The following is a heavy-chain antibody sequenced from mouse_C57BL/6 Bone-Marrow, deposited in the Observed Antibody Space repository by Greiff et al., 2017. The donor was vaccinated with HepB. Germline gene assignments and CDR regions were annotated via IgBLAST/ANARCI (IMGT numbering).Heavy chain of an antibody. J-gene: IGHJ1*03. V-gene: IGHV5-17*01. D-gene: IGHD2-3*01. CDR2: ISSGSSTI. CDR3: AIYVGYRDWYFDV. CDR1: GFTFSDYG. Sequence: EVKVEESGGGLVKPGGSLKLSCAASGFTFSDYGMHWVRQAPEKGLEWVAYISSGSSTIYYADTVQGRFTISRDNAKNTLFLQMTSLRSEDTAMYYCAIYVGYRDWYFDVWGTGTTVTVSS.